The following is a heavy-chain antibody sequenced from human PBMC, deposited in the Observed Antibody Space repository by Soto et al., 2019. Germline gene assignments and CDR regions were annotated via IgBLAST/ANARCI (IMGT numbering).Heavy chain of an antibody. Sequence: SETLSLTCTVSGGSVSSGSYYWSWIRQPPGKGLEWIGYIYYSGSTNYNPSLKSRVTISVDTSKNQFSLKLSPVTAADTAVYYCARGTNYDFWSGPFFDYWGQGTLVTVSS. D-gene: IGHD3-3*01. J-gene: IGHJ4*02. V-gene: IGHV4-61*01. CDR2: IYYSGST. CDR3: ARGTNYDFWSGPFFDY. CDR1: GGSVSSGSYY.